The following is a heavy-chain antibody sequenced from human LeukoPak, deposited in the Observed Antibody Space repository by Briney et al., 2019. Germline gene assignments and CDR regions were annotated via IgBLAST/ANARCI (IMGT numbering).Heavy chain of an antibody. D-gene: IGHD3-3*01. V-gene: IGHV3-23*01. CDR3: AKPLYYDFWSGSNWFDP. J-gene: IGHJ5*02. CDR2: ISGSGGST. CDR1: GFTFSSYV. Sequence: GGSLRLSCAASGFTFSSYVMSWVRQAPGKGLEWVSTISGSGGSTYYADSVKGRFTISRDNSKNTLYLQMNSLRAEDTAVYYCAKPLYYDFWSGSNWFDPWGQGTLVTVSS.